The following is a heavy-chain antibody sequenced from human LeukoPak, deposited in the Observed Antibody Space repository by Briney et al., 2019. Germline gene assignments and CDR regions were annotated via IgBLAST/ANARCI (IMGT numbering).Heavy chain of an antibody. D-gene: IGHD4-17*01. Sequence: SETLSLTCTVSGGSFRNYYWSWIRQPPGKGLEWIGYIYDSGSTNYNPSLKSRYKPSLKSRVTISVDMSKNQFSLKLTSVTAADTAVYYCATTADYGDYLALDYWGQGTLLTVSS. CDR1: GGSFRNYY. J-gene: IGHJ4*02. CDR2: IYDSGST. V-gene: IGHV4-59*01. CDR3: ATTADYGDYLALDY.